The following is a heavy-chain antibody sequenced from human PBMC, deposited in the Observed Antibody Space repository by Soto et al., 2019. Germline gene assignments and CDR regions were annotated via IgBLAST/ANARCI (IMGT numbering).Heavy chain of an antibody. J-gene: IGHJ5*02. Sequence: QVQLVESGGGVVQPGRSLRLSCAASGFTFSSYGMHWVRQAPGKGLEWVAVIWYDGSNKYYADSVKGRFTISRDNSKNTLYLQMNSLRAEDTAVYYCARDAKHYYFGAVNWFDPWGQGTLVTVSS. CDR1: GFTFSSYG. CDR2: IWYDGSNK. CDR3: ARDAKHYYFGAVNWFDP. V-gene: IGHV3-33*01. D-gene: IGHD3-10*01.